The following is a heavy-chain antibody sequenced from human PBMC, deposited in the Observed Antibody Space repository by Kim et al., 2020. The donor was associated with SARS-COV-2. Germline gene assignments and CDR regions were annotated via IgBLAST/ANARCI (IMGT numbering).Heavy chain of an antibody. D-gene: IGHD6-25*01. CDR2: ISNGGGST. V-gene: IGHV3-74*01. CDR1: GFNLNTYW. J-gene: IGHJ6*02. Sequence: GGSLRLSCVASGFNLNTYWINWVRQAPGKGLVWVSRISNGGGSTHYADSVKGRFTMSRDNAENTVILQMHSLRAEDTAVYYCARGMFSSGFDDWGQGTTVTTSS. CDR3: ARGMFSSGFDD.